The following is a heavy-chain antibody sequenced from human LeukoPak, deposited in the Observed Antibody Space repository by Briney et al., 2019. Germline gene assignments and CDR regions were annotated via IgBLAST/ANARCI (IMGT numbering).Heavy chain of an antibody. V-gene: IGHV3-74*01. D-gene: IGHD3-10*01. CDR2: INSDGSST. J-gene: IGHJ4*02. CDR1: GFTFSSYW. Sequence: GGSLRLSCAASGFTFSSYWMHWVRQAPGKGLEWVSRINSDGSSTSYADSVKGRFTISRDNAKKTLYLQMNSLRAEDTAVYYCARDRVPHFDYWGQGTLVTVSS. CDR3: ARDRVPHFDY.